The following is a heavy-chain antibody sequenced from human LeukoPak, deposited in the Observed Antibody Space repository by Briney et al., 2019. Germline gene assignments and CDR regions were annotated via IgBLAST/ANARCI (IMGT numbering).Heavy chain of an antibody. CDR3: ASGTYYYDNSGPIDY. Sequence: PGGSLRLSXAASGFTFGSYSMNWVRQAPGKGLEWVSVIYSGGSTYYADSVEGRFTISRDNSKNTLYLQMNSLRVEDTAVYYCASGTYYYDNSGPIDYWGQGTLVTVSS. CDR1: GFTFGSYS. CDR2: IYSGGST. J-gene: IGHJ4*02. V-gene: IGHV3-66*02. D-gene: IGHD3-22*01.